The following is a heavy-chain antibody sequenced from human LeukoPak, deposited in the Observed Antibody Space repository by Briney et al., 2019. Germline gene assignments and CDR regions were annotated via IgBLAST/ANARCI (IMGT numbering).Heavy chain of an antibody. V-gene: IGHV4-38-2*01. CDR1: VPSISSGYS. J-gene: IGHJ4*02. D-gene: IGHD3-16*01. Sequence: SETLSLTCVVSVPSISSGYSWGWTRQTQGKGLDWIERIYHSGNTHYKLSLRSPATISVDTYKNQFSLKLPTVSAADTWVYLWAGVREGANCDSWGERKLGTVSS. CDR3: AGVREGANCDS. CDR2: IYHSGNT.